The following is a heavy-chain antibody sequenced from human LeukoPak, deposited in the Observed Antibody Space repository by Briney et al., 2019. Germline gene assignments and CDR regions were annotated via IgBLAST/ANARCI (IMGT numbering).Heavy chain of an antibody. CDR3: AGGYCSGGSCYKYPRYYYYGMDV. CDR2: INHSGST. Sequence: SETLSLTCAVYGGSFSGYYWSWIRQPPGKGLEWIGEINHSGSTNYNPSLKSRVTISVDTSKNQFSLKLSCVTAADTAVYYCAGGYCSGGSCYKYPRYYYYGMDVWGQGTTVTVSS. D-gene: IGHD2-15*01. V-gene: IGHV4-34*01. J-gene: IGHJ6*02. CDR1: GGSFSGYY.